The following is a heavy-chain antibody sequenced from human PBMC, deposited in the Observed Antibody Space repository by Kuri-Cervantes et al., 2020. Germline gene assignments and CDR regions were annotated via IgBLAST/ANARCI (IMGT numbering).Heavy chain of an antibody. CDR2: INPSGGST. Sequence: ASVKVSCKASGYTFTSYYMHWVRQAPGQGLEWMGIINPSGGSTSYAQKFQGRVTMTRDTSTSTVYMELRSLRSDDTAVYYCARVRYYYDSSGYTSDYWGQGTLVTVSS. J-gene: IGHJ4*02. CDR1: GYTFTSYY. D-gene: IGHD3-22*01. V-gene: IGHV1-46*01. CDR3: ARVRYYYDSSGYTSDY.